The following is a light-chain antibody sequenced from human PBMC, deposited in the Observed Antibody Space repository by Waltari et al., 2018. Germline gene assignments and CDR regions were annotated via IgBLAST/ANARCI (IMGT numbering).Light chain of an antibody. J-gene: IGKJ4*01. CDR1: QCVSSY. V-gene: IGKV3-11*01. CDR3: QQRSDWLLT. CDR2: DAS. Sequence: EIVLTQSPATLSLSPGERATLSCRASQCVSSYLAWYQQKSGQAPRLPIYDASNRATGIPARFSGGWSGTDFTLTISSLEPEDFAVYYCQQRSDWLLTFGGGTKVEIK.